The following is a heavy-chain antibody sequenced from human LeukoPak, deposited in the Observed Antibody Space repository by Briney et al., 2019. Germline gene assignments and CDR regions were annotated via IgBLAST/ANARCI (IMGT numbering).Heavy chain of an antibody. CDR1: GGSISRSSSYY. CDR2: IYYSGST. V-gene: IGHV4-39*01. CDR3: ARLRSGYHDY. Sequence: PSETLSLTCAVYGGSISRSSSYYWGWIRQPPGKGLEWIGSIYYSGSTYYNPSLKSRVTISVDTSKNQFSLKLSSVTAADTAVYYCARLRSGYHDYWGQGTLVTVSS. J-gene: IGHJ4*02. D-gene: IGHD3-3*01.